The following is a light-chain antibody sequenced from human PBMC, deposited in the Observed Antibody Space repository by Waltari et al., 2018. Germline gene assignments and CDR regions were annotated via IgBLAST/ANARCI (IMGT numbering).Light chain of an antibody. Sequence: QTVVTQEPSLSVSPGGTVTLTCALSSGSVSSTSYATWYRQTPGQAPPTLGYNGTGRSFGVPVRFSGSVLGNKAALTITGAQADDGSDYFCSMYMGSGIWVFGGGTQLTVL. J-gene: IGLJ3*02. CDR3: SMYMGSGIWV. CDR2: NGT. CDR1: SGSVSSTSY. V-gene: IGLV8-61*01.